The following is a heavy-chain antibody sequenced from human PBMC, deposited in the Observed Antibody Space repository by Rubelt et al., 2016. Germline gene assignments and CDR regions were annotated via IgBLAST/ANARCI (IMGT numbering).Heavy chain of an antibody. CDR2: INQGGST. D-gene: IGHD3-10*01. CDR3: ARGYGSGSYYAH. J-gene: IGHJ4*02. V-gene: IGHV4-38-2*02. CDR1: GYSISSGYY. Sequence: QVQLQESGPGLVKPSETLSLTCTVSGYSISSGYYWGWIRQPPGKGLEWIGEINQGGSTNYNPSLKSRVTISLDTSKNQFSLKLGAGTAADTALYYCARGYGSGSYYAHWGQGTLVTVSS.